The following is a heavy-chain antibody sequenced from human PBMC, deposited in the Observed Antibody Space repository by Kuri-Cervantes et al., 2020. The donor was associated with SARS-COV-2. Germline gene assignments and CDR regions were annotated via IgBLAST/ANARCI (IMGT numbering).Heavy chain of an antibody. CDR3: ASSYYDILTGPLDV. V-gene: IGHV3-7*01. D-gene: IGHD3-9*01. J-gene: IGHJ6*04. CDR2: IKKDGSEK. Sequence: GESLKISCAASGFSFSSYWMSWVRQAPGKGLEWVANIKKDGSEKYYVDSVKGRFTISRDNAKNSLYLQMNSLRAEDTAVYYCASSYYDILTGPLDVWGKGATVTVSS. CDR1: GFSFSSYW.